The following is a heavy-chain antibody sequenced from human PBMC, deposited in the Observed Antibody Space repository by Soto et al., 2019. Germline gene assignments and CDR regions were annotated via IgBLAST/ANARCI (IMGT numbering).Heavy chain of an antibody. J-gene: IGHJ4*02. CDR3: ARLPGETTRYYGSGTPRAILVSDY. Sequence: GESLKISCKGSGYSFTSYWISWVRQMPGKGLEWMGRIDPSDSYTNYSPSFQGHVTISADKSISTAYLQWSSLKASDTAMYYCARLPGETTRYYGSGTPRAILVSDYWGQGTLVTVSS. CDR2: IDPSDSYT. CDR1: GYSFTSYW. V-gene: IGHV5-10-1*01. D-gene: IGHD3-10*01.